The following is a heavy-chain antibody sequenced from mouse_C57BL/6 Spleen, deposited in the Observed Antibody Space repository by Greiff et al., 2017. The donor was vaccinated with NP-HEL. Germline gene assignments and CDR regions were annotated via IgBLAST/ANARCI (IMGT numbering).Heavy chain of an antibody. CDR2: INPGSGGT. Sequence: VQLVESGAELVRPGTSVKVSCKASGYAFTNYLLEWVKQRPGQGLEWIGVINPGSGGTNYNEKFKGKATLTADKSSSTAYMQLSSRPSEDSAVYFCARSGDYAMYYWGQGTSVTVSS. V-gene: IGHV1-54*01. CDR3: ARSGDYAMYY. J-gene: IGHJ4*01. CDR1: GYAFTNYL. D-gene: IGHD3-1*01.